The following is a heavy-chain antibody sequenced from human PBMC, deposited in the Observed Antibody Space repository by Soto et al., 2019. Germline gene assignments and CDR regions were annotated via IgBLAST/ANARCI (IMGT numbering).Heavy chain of an antibody. CDR3: APLTVSLSGPYGIHV. D-gene: IGHD2-15*01. J-gene: IGHJ6*02. V-gene: IGHV4-39*01. CDR2: MFYSGLT. CDR1: VYTVCSREYD. Sequence: SGSMDITCSVSVYTVCSREYDGAWIRQPPGKGLEWIGSMFYSGLTYYNPSLKSRVTLSVDTSKNHFSVRLNSVTAADTAVYYCAPLTVSLSGPYGIHVWGQGTTVTVSS.